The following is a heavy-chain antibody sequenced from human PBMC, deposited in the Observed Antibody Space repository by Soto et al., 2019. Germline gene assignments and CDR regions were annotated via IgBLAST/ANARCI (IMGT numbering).Heavy chain of an antibody. V-gene: IGHV3-23*01. J-gene: IGHJ4*02. Sequence: EVQLLESGGDLIQPGGSLRLSCAASGFTFNVYAMTWVRQAPGKGLEWVSAISRYGDITYYADSVERRFSISRDNSKITLYLQMNSLRAEDTAVYYCAKDRYLDHDSRGYLFDSWGQGTLVTVSS. CDR1: GFTFNVYA. CDR3: AKDRYLDHDSRGYLFDS. CDR2: ISRYGDIT. D-gene: IGHD3-22*01.